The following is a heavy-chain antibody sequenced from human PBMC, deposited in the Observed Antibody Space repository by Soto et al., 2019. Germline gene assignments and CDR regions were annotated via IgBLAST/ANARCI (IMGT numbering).Heavy chain of an antibody. CDR1: GYTFTSYA. V-gene: IGHV1-3*01. CDR2: INAGNGNT. D-gene: IGHD2-21*01. Sequence: ASVKVSCKASGYTFTSYAMHWVRQAPGQRLEWMGWINAGNGNTKYSQKFQGRFTISRDDAKNTLYLQMNSLRAEDTAVYYCARDHVVSRNWFDPWGQGTLVTVSS. CDR3: ARDHVVSRNWFDP. J-gene: IGHJ5*02.